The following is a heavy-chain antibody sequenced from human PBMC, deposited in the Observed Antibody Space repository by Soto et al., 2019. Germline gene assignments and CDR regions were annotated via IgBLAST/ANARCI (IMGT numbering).Heavy chain of an antibody. CDR3: ARNGDCTRPGCIVGWFDP. CDR1: GGSFSGYI. CDR2: INHSGSA. J-gene: IGHJ5*02. V-gene: IGHV4-34*01. Sequence: PSETLSLTCDVYGGSFSGYIWTWIRQTPGKGLQWIGQINHSGSANYNPSLKSRVTISVHTSKSQFSLELSSVTAADTAMYYCARNGDCTRPGCIVGWFDPWGPGTLVTVSS. D-gene: IGHD2-8*01.